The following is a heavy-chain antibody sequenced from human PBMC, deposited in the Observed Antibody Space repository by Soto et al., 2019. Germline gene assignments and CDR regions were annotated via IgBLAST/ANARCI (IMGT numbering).Heavy chain of an antibody. CDR1: VDSVSSNSSA. J-gene: IGHJ5*02. Sequence: SQTLSLTCAISVDSVSSNSSAWNWISQSPSRGLEWLGRTYYRSKWYNDYAVSVKSRITINPDTSKNQFSLQLNSVTPEDTAVYYCARRTGTTFAPRGQGTLVTVSS. CDR3: ARRTGTTFAP. CDR2: TYYRSKWYN. V-gene: IGHV6-1*01. D-gene: IGHD1-7*01.